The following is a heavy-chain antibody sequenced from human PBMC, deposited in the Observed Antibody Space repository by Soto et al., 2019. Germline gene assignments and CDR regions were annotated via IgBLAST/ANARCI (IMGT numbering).Heavy chain of an antibody. CDR1: GGTFSSYA. D-gene: IGHD2-15*01. CDR2: IIPIFGTA. V-gene: IGHV1-69*13. J-gene: IGHJ6*02. CDR3: ARDCSGGSCYDGYYYYGMEV. Sequence: GASVKVSCKASGGTFSSYAISWVRQAPGQGLEWMGGIIPIFGTANYAQKFQGRVTITADESTSTAYMELSSLRSEDTAVYYCARDCSGGSCYDGYYYYGMEVWGQGTTVTVSS.